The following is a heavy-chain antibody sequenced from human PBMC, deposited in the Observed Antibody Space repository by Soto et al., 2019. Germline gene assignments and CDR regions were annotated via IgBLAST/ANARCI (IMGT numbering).Heavy chain of an antibody. Sequence: EVQLVESGGGLVKPGGSLRLSCAVSGFTFSNYNTNWVRQAPGKGLEWVSSIGRSGGYIYYADSVKGRFTISRDNGKNSLFLQMNSLRAEDTAVYYCARGDHGGTSHWYLDLWGRGTLVTVSS. V-gene: IGHV3-21*01. J-gene: IGHJ2*01. D-gene: IGHD4-17*01. CDR3: ARGDHGGTSHWYLDL. CDR1: GFTFSNYN. CDR2: IGRSGGYI.